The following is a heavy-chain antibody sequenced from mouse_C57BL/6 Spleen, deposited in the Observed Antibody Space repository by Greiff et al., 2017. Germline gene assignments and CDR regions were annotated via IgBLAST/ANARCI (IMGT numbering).Heavy chain of an antibody. V-gene: IGHV10-1*01. D-gene: IGHD3-3*01. Sequence: EVQVVESGGGLVQPKGSLKLSCAASGFSFNTYAMNWVRQAPGKGLEWVARIRSKSNNYATYYADSVKDRFTISRDDSESMLYLQMNNLKTEDTAMYYCVRGGRSYYAMDYWGQGTSVTVSS. CDR2: IRSKSNNYAT. CDR3: VRGGRSYYAMDY. CDR1: GFSFNTYA. J-gene: IGHJ4*01.